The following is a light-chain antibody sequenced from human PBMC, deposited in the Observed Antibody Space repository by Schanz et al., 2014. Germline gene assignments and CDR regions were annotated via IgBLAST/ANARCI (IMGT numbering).Light chain of an antibody. CDR1: SSDVGGYNY. V-gene: IGLV2-11*01. Sequence: QSALTQPRSVSGSPGQSVTISCTGTSSDVGGYNYVSWYQQHPGKAPKLMIYDVSKRPSGVPDRFSGSKSGNTASLTISGLQAEDEADYYCCSYAGSSTLLFGGGTKLTVL. CDR3: CSYAGSSTLL. J-gene: IGLJ2*01. CDR2: DVS.